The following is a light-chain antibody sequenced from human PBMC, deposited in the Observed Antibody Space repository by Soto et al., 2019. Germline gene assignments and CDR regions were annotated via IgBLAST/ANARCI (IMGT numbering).Light chain of an antibody. V-gene: IGLV1-40*01. CDR3: QSYDGSLRGSV. CDR1: SSNIGAGYD. CDR2: ANR. J-gene: IGLJ2*01. Sequence: QSELTQPPSVSGAPGQRVTISCTGTSSNIGAGYDVHWYQQVPGAAPKLLIYANRNRPSGVPDRFSGSRSDTSASLAITGLQADDEADYYCQSYDGSLRGSVFGGGTKLTVL.